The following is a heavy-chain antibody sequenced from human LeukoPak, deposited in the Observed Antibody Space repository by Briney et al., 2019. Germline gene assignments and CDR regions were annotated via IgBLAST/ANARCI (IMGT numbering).Heavy chain of an antibody. CDR3: ARGSNVVVPAATYYFDY. V-gene: IGHV4-34*01. Sequence: PSETLSLTCAVYGGSFSGYYWSWIRQPPGKGLEWIGEINHSGSTNYNPSLKSRVTISVDTSKNQFSLKLSSVTAADTAVYYCARGSNVVVPAATYYFDYWGQGTLVTVSS. J-gene: IGHJ4*02. D-gene: IGHD2-2*01. CDR2: INHSGST. CDR1: GGSFSGYY.